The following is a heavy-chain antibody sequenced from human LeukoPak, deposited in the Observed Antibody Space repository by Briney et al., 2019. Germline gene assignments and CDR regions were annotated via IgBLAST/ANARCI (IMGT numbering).Heavy chain of an antibody. CDR3: AKDTLPSRRWFETSPPHDY. CDR1: GFTFSSYG. Sequence: PGGSLRLSCAASGFTFSSYGMHWVRQAPGKGLEWVAFIRYDGSNKYYADSVKGRFTISRDNSKNTLYLQMNSLRAEDTAVYYCAKDTLPSRRWFETSPPHDYWGQGTLVTVSS. D-gene: IGHD3-10*01. V-gene: IGHV3-30*02. CDR2: IRYDGSNK. J-gene: IGHJ4*02.